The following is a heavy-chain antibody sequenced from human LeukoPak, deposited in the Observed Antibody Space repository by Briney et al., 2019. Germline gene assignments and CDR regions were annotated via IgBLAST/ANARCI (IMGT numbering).Heavy chain of an antibody. D-gene: IGHD3-16*02. V-gene: IGHV3-23*01. CDR2: ISGSGGST. CDR1: GFTFSSYG. CDR3: AKASLSWYDYVWGSYRNRDY. J-gene: IGHJ4*02. Sequence: GGTLRLSCAASGFTFSSYGMSWVRQAPGKGLEWVSVISGSGGSTYYADSVKGRFTISRDNSKNTLYLQMNSLRAEDTAVYYCAKASLSWYDYVWGSYRNRDYWGQGTLVTVSS.